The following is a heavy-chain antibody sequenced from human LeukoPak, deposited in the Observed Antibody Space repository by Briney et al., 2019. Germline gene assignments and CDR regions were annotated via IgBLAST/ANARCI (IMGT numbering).Heavy chain of an antibody. CDR2: INPGDSDT. CDR3: ARPSYCSTTSCAGMDV. J-gene: IGHJ6*02. Sequence: GESLQISCQASGYSFTSSWIGWARQMPGKGLEWMAIINPGDSDTRYSPSFQGQVTISADKSISTVYLQWGSLKASDTAMYYCARPSYCSTTSCAGMDVWGQGTTVTVSS. V-gene: IGHV5-51*01. D-gene: IGHD2-2*01. CDR1: GYSFTSSW.